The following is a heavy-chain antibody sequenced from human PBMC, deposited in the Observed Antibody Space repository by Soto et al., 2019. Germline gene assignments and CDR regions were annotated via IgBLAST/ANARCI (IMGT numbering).Heavy chain of an antibody. CDR3: VKDVGGAEVIIIPLFNY. CDR1: GFTYRSYA. D-gene: IGHD3-3*01. Sequence: GGSLRLSCAASGFTYRSYAMSWVRQTPGKGLEWVSAIGGSGGSTYYADSVRGRFTTSRDNSKDTLYLQMNSLRVEDTALYYCVKDVGGAEVIIIPLFNYWGQGALVTVSS. CDR2: IGGSGGST. V-gene: IGHV3-23*01. J-gene: IGHJ4*02.